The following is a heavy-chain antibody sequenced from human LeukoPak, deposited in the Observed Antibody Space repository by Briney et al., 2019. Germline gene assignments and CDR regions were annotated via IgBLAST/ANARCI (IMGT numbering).Heavy chain of an antibody. V-gene: IGHV3-64*01. CDR2: ISSNRGST. CDR3: ARGGYDILTGYKN. CDR1: GFTFSSYA. Sequence: GGSLRLSCAASGFTFSSYAMHWVRQAPGKGLEYVSAISSNRGSTYYANSVKGRFTISRDNSKNTLYLQMGSLRAEDMAVYYCARGGYDILTGYKNWGQGTLVTVSS. J-gene: IGHJ4*02. D-gene: IGHD3-9*01.